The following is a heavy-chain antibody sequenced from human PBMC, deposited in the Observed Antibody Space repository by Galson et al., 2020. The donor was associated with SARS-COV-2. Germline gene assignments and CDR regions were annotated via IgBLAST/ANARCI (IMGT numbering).Heavy chain of an antibody. J-gene: IGHJ6*02. CDR3: AKDLGEISNWYRGGYYYYGMDI. CDR1: GFNFSSFG. Sequence: AASGFNFSSFGMHWVRQTPGKGLEWVAVTSFDGVDKSYGDSVKGRFTISSDNSKNTLYLQMNSLRPEDTAVYYCAKDLGEISNWYRGGYYYYGMDIWGQGTTVTVSS. D-gene: IGHD3-16*01. V-gene: IGHV3-30*18. CDR2: TSFDGVDK.